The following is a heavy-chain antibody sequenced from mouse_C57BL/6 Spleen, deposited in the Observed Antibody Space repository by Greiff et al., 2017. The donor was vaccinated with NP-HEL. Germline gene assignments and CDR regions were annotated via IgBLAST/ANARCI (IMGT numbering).Heavy chain of an antibody. CDR3: ARHRGIYSNYPFYAIDY. CDR2: ISNGGGST. CDR1: GFTFSDYY. D-gene: IGHD2-5*01. V-gene: IGHV5-12*01. Sequence: DVKLVESGGGLVQPGGSLKLSCAASGFTFSDYYMYWVRQTPEKRLEWVAYISNGGGSTYYPDTVKGRFTISRDNAKNTLYLQMSRLKSEDTAMYYCARHRGIYSNYPFYAIDYWGQGTSVTVSS. J-gene: IGHJ4*01.